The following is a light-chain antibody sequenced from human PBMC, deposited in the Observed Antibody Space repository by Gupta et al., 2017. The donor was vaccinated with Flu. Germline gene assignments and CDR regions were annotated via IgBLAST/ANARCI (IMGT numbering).Light chain of an antibody. V-gene: IGKV1-5*03. Sequence: PSTLSAAVGDRVTITCGTRQNSERWLAWYQQKPEKAPKLLNYKSSKLEGGVQTMCGSSGSRADITLTISSVAPDDVASYRCQRCRWPWTFGQGTKVEIK. CDR2: KSS. CDR3: QRCRWPWT. CDR1: QNSERW. J-gene: IGKJ1*01.